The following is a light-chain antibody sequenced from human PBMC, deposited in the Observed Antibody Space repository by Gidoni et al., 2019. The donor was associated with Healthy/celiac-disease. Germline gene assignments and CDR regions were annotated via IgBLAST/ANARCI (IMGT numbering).Light chain of an antibody. J-gene: IGKJ2*01. Sequence: EIVLTQSPGTLSLSPGERATLSCRASQSVSSSYLAWYQQKPGQAPRLLIYGASSRATGTPDRFSGSGSGTDFTLTISRLEPEDFAVYDCQQYGSSLGYTFGQXTKLEIK. V-gene: IGKV3-20*01. CDR3: QQYGSSLGYT. CDR2: GAS. CDR1: QSVSSSY.